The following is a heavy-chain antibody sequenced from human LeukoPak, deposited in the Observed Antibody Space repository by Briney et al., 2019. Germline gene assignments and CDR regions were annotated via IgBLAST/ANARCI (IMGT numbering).Heavy chain of an antibody. CDR2: IYYSGST. CDR1: GGSISSYY. Sequence: SETLSLTCTVSGGSISSYYWSWIRQPPGKGLEWIGYIYYSGSTNYNPSLKSRVTISVGTSKNQFSLKLSSVTAADTAVYYCARTRGYGSGSSTFDPWGQGTLVTVSS. V-gene: IGHV4-59*01. J-gene: IGHJ5*02. D-gene: IGHD3-10*01. CDR3: ARTRGYGSGSSTFDP.